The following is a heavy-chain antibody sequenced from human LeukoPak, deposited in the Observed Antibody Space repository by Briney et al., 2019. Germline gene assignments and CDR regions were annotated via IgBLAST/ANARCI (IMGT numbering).Heavy chain of an antibody. CDR2: IYYSGST. CDR3: ARDRGYYDSSGYYMGDHDAFDI. V-gene: IGHV4-59*01. CDR1: GDSISSYY. D-gene: IGHD3-22*01. Sequence: PSETLSLTCTVSGDSISSYYWSWIRQPPGKGLEWIGYIYYSGSTNYNPSLKSRVTISVDTSKNQFSLKLSSVTAADTAVYYCARDRGYYDSSGYYMGDHDAFDIWGQGTMVTVSS. J-gene: IGHJ3*02.